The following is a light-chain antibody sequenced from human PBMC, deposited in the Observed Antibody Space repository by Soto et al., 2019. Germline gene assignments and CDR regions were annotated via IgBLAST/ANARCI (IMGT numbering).Light chain of an antibody. CDR1: ENYIGVYDF. J-gene: IGLJ1*01. CDR3: KSYAGSNTYV. Sequence: QPVRNKPPTESSADCECFTISCTITENYIGVYDFVSWYQHHPGKAPRLIIYEVVQRPSGVPDRFSGSKSGNTASLTVSGLQAADEADYFCKSYAGSNTYVFGSGTKVNV. CDR2: EVV. V-gene: IGLV2-8*01.